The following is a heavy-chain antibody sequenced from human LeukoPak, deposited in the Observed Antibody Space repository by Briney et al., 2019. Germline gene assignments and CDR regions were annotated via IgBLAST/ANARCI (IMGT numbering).Heavy chain of an antibody. CDR2: INSDGSST. V-gene: IGHV3-74*01. J-gene: IGHJ4*02. CDR3: ARLAPGLDY. Sequence: GGSLRLSCAASGFTFSSYWIHWVRQAPGKGLVWVSRINSDGSSTNYADSVKGRFTISRDNARNTLYLQMNSLRAEDTAVYYCARLAPGLDYWGQGTLVTVSS. D-gene: IGHD2-2*01. CDR1: GFTFSSYW.